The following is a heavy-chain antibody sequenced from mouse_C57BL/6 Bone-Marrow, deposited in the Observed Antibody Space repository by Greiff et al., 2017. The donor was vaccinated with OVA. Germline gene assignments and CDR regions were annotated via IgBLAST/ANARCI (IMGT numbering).Heavy chain of an antibody. Sequence: QVQLQQSGAELVKPGASVKMSCKASGYTFTTYPIEWMKQNHGKSLEWIGNFHPYNDDTKYNEKFKGKATLTVEKSSSTVYLEFSRLTSDDSAVYDCARPGDYDGDWFAYWGQGTLVTVSA. CDR2: FHPYNDDT. CDR1: GYTFTTYP. D-gene: IGHD2-4*01. J-gene: IGHJ3*01. V-gene: IGHV1-47*01. CDR3: ARPGDYDGDWFAY.